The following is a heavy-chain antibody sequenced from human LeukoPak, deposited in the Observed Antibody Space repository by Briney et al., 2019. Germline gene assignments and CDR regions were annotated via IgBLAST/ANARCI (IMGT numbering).Heavy chain of an antibody. CDR2: ISYDGSNK. J-gene: IGHJ5*02. Sequence: PGGSLRLPCAASGFTFSSYGMHWVRQAPGKGLEWVAVISYDGSNKYYADSVKGRFTISRDNSKNTLYLQMNSLRAEDTAVYYCAKDLLGVFDPWGQGTLVTVSS. CDR1: GFTFSSYG. CDR3: AKDLLGVFDP. D-gene: IGHD1-26*01. V-gene: IGHV3-30*18.